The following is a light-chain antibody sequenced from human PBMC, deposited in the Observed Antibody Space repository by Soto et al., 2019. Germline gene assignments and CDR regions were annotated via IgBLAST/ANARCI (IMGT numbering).Light chain of an antibody. J-gene: IGLJ2*01. CDR1: KLGDKY. CDR2: QDS. CDR3: QAWDSSTAE. V-gene: IGLV3-1*01. Sequence: SYELTQPPSVSVSPGQTASITCSGDKLGDKYACWYQQQPGQSPVLVIYQDSKRPSGIPERFSGSNSGNTATLTISGTQAMDEADYYCQAWDSSTAEFGGGTKLTVL.